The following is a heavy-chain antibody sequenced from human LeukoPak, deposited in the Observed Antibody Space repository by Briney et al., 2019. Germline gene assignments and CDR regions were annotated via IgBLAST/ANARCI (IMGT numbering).Heavy chain of an antibody. D-gene: IGHD2/OR15-2a*01. CDR1: GDSIGRNNYY. CDR3: ARTLSNWFDP. J-gene: IGHJ5*02. V-gene: IGHV4-39*07. CDR2: FYYSGTT. Sequence: SETLSLTCTASGDSIGRNNYYWGWIRQPPGKGLEWIVSFYYSGTTYYNPSLKSRVTISIDTSKNQFSLKVSSVTAADTAVYYCARTLSNWFDPWGQGALVTVSS.